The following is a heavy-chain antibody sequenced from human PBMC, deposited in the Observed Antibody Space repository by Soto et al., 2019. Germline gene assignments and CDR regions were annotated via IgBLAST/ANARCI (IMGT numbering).Heavy chain of an antibody. D-gene: IGHD4-17*01. Sequence: ASVKVSCKASGYTFTSYGISWVRQAPGQGLEWMGWISAYNGNTNYAQKLQGRVTMTTDTSTSTAYMELRSLRSDDTAVYYFARDRCIRAVTTSDAFDIWGQGTMVTVSS. CDR2: ISAYNGNT. CDR1: GYTFTSYG. J-gene: IGHJ3*02. CDR3: ARDRCIRAVTTSDAFDI. V-gene: IGHV1-18*01.